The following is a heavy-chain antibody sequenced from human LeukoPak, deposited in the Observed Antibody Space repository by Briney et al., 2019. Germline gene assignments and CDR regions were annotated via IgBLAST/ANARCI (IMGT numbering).Heavy chain of an antibody. J-gene: IGHJ4*02. CDR1: GYTFTSYG. D-gene: IGHD3-3*01. CDR3: ARVAQSGYYRVYFDY. Sequence: ASVKVSCKASGYTFTSYGISWVRQAPGQGLEWMGWISAYNGNTNYAQKLQGRVTMTTDTSTNTAYMELRSLGSDDTAVYYCARVAQSGYYRVYFDYWGQGTLVTVSS. CDR2: ISAYNGNT. V-gene: IGHV1-18*01.